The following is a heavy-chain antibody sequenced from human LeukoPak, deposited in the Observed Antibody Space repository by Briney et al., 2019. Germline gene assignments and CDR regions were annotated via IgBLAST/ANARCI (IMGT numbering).Heavy chain of an antibody. CDR3: AFARAGILAAAFDY. CDR2: IVGSGADT. Sequence: GGSLRLPCAVSGFTFSSYAMTWVRRAPGKGLEWVSGIVGSGADTYYADSVKGRFTISRDNSKDTLYLQMNSLRPEDTAVYYCAFARAGILAAAFDYWGQGTLVTVSS. CDR1: GFTFSSYA. J-gene: IGHJ4*02. D-gene: IGHD6-13*01. V-gene: IGHV3-23*01.